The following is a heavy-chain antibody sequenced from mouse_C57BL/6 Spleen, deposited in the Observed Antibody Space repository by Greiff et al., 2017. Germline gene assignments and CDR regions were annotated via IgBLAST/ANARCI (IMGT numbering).Heavy chain of an antibody. Sequence: VQVVESGAELVRPGASVTLSCKASGYTFTDYEMHWVKQTPVHGLEWIGAIDPETGGTAYNQKFKGKAILTADTSSSTAYMELRSLTSEDSAVYYCTRSGTPPYYAMDYWGQGTSVTVSS. CDR3: TRSGTPPYYAMDY. V-gene: IGHV1-15*01. D-gene: IGHD4-1*01. CDR1: GYTFTDYE. J-gene: IGHJ4*01. CDR2: IDPETGGT.